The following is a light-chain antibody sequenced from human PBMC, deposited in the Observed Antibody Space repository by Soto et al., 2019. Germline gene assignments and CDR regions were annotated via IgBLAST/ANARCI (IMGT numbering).Light chain of an antibody. J-gene: IGKJ1*01. CDR1: QDISHF. V-gene: IGKV1-27*01. CDR3: LKYDKDTPGT. CDR2: GAS. Sequence: DIQMTQSPSSLSASIGDRVTFTCRASQDISHFLAWYQQKPGKVPKLLIYGASTLQSGVPSRFSGSGYGTDFTLTISSLQPEDVATYYCLKYDKDTPGTFDQGTKVEI.